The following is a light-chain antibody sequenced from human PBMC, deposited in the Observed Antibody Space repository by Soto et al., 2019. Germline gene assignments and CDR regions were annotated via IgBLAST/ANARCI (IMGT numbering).Light chain of an antibody. CDR1: QNVTSTY. V-gene: IGKV3-20*01. CDR2: AAF. Sequence: VLTQSPGTLSLSPGERASLSCRASQNVTSTYLAWYQQRPGQPPRLLIYAAFSRATGVPDRFSASGSGTEFTLTITRLEPEDFAVYYCQQFFTTPLTFGGGTRVEI. J-gene: IGKJ4*01. CDR3: QQFFTTPLT.